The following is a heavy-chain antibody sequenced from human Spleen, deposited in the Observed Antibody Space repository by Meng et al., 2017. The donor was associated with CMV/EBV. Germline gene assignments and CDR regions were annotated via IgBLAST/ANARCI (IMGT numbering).Heavy chain of an antibody. J-gene: IGHJ6*02. D-gene: IGHD1-26*01. CDR3: AREGWELLQGDYYYYGMDV. V-gene: IGHV4-61*01. CDR2: IYYSGST. CDR1: GGSVSSGSYY. Sequence: SETLSLTCTVSGGSVSSGSYYWSWIRQPPGKGREWIGYIYYSGSTNYNSSLKSRVTISVDTSKNQSSLKLRSVTAADTAVYYCAREGWELLQGDYYYYGMDVWGQGTTVTVSS.